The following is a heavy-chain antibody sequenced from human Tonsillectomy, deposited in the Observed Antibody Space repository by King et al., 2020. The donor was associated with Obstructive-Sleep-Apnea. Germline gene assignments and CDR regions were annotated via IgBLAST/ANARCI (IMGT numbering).Heavy chain of an antibody. CDR2: IIPIFGTS. CDR3: ARVTTKRFGDPRGWFDP. Sequence: QLVQSGAEMKKPGSSVKVSCKASGGTFSSYAISWVRQAPGQGLEWMGGIIPIFGTSNYAKKFQGRVTITADESTSTAYMELSSLRSEDTAVYYCARVTTKRFGDPRGWFDPWGQGTLVTVSS. J-gene: IGHJ5*02. D-gene: IGHD3-10*01. CDR1: GGTFSSYA. V-gene: IGHV1-69*01.